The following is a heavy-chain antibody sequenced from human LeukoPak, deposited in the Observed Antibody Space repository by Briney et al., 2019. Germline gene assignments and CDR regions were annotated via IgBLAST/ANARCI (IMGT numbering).Heavy chain of an antibody. V-gene: IGHV5-51*01. Sequence: GESLKISCKGSGYSFADYWIGWVRQMPGKGLEWMGIIYPGDSDTRYSPSFQGQVTISADRSLSTAYLQWSSLKASDTAMYYCARQGVNPPHYMDVWGKGTTVSVSS. CDR3: ARQGVNPPHYMDV. CDR1: GYSFADYW. D-gene: IGHD1-14*01. J-gene: IGHJ6*03. CDR2: IYPGDSDT.